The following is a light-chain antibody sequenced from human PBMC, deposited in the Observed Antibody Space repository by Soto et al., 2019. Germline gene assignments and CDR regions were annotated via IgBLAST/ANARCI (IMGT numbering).Light chain of an antibody. J-gene: IGKJ3*01. Sequence: DIQMTQSPSSLSASVGDRVTITCRASQSISSYLNWYQQKPGKAPKLLIYAASSLQSGVPSRFSGSGAGTDFTRTISSLQPEDFATYYCQQRYSTPLTFGPGTKVDIK. CDR1: QSISSY. V-gene: IGKV1-39*01. CDR3: QQRYSTPLT. CDR2: AAS.